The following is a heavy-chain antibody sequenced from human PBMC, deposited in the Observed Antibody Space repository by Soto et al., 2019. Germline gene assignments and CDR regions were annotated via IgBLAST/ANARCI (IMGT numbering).Heavy chain of an antibody. D-gene: IGHD5-18*01. J-gene: IGHJ5*02. CDR1: GGSISSSSYY. Sequence: QLQLQESGPGLVKPSETLSLTCTVSGGSISSSSYYLGWIRQPPGKGLEWIGSIYYSGSTYYNPSLKSRVTISVDTSKNQFSLKLSSVTAADTAVYYCARRGYSYGFPTAWGQGTLVTVSS. CDR3: ARRGYSYGFPTA. CDR2: IYYSGST. V-gene: IGHV4-39*01.